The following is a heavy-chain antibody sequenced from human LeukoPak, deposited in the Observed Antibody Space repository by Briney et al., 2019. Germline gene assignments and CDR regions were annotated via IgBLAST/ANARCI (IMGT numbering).Heavy chain of an antibody. V-gene: IGHV3-21*01. J-gene: IGHJ4*02. CDR2: ISSSSSYI. CDR1: GFTFSSYS. D-gene: IGHD3-22*01. Sequence: GGSLRLSCAASGFTFSSYSMNWVRQAPGKGLEWVSSISSSSSYIYCADSVKGRFTISRDNAKNSLYLQMNSLRAEDTAVYYCARDKPYYDSSGSHFGYWGQGTLVTVSS. CDR3: ARDKPYYDSSGSHFGY.